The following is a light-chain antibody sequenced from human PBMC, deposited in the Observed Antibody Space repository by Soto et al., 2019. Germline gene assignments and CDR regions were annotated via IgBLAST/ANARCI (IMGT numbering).Light chain of an antibody. CDR1: SSNIGAGYD. J-gene: IGLJ2*01. V-gene: IGLV1-40*01. Sequence: SVLTQPPSVSGAPGQRVTISCTGSSSNIGAGYDVHWYQQLPGTAPKLLIYGNTNRPSGVPDRFSGSKSGTSASLAITGLQAEDEADYSCQSYDSSLSGSEVFGGGTKLTVL. CDR2: GNT. CDR3: QSYDSSLSGSEV.